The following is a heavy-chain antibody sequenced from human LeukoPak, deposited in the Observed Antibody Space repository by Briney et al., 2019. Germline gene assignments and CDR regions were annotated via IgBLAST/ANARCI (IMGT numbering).Heavy chain of an antibody. D-gene: IGHD2-15*01. CDR3: AKEGGSGGLVVMGP. CDR1: GFTFRSYA. Sequence: GGSLRLSCAASGFTFRSYAMSWVRQAPGKGLEWVSTISGSGSSTYYVDSVRGRFTITRDTPKNTLYLQMNSLRADDAGVYYCAKEGGSGGLVVMGPWGQGTPVTVSS. CDR2: ISGSGSST. J-gene: IGHJ5*02. V-gene: IGHV3-23*01.